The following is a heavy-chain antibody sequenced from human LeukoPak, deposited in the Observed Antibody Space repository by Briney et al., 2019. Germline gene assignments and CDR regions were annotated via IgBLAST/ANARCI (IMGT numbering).Heavy chain of an antibody. Sequence: PGGSLRLSCAASGFTFSSYSMNWVRQAPGKGLEWVGFIRSKAYGGTTEYAASVKGRFTISRDDSKSIAYLQMNSLKTEDTAVYYCTRDGVAAHPGENYYYYMDVWGKGTTVTVSS. D-gene: IGHD6-6*01. CDR3: TRDGVAAHPGENYYYYMDV. CDR1: GFTFSSYS. V-gene: IGHV3-49*04. CDR2: IRSKAYGGTT. J-gene: IGHJ6*03.